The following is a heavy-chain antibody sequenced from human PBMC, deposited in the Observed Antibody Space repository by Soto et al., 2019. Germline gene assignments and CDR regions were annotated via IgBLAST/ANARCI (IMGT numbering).Heavy chain of an antibody. Sequence: EVQLVESGGGLVQPGGSLRLSCAASGFTFSSYSMNWVRQAPGKGLEWISYISSSSNTIYYADSMKGRFTISRDNARNSLYLRMNGLRAEDTAVYYCARGGYRKFDYCGQGTLVTVSS. D-gene: IGHD5-18*01. J-gene: IGHJ4*02. CDR3: ARGGYRKFDY. CDR1: GFTFSSYS. CDR2: ISSSSNTI. V-gene: IGHV3-48*01.